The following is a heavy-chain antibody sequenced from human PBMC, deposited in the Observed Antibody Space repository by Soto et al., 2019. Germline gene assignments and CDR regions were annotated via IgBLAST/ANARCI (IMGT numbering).Heavy chain of an antibody. CDR3: AKADCSSTSCYITGA. V-gene: IGHV3-30*18. J-gene: IGHJ4*02. CDR2: ISYDGSNK. D-gene: IGHD2-2*02. Sequence: VQLLESGGGLVQPGGSLRLSCAASGFIFSSYAMSWVRQAPGKGLEWVAVISYDGSNKYYADSVKGRFTISRDNSKNTLYLQMNSLRAEDTAVYYCAKADCSSTSCYITGAWGQGTLVTVSS. CDR1: GFIFSSYA.